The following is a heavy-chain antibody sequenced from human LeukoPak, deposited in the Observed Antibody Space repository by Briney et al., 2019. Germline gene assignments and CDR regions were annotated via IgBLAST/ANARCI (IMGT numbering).Heavy chain of an antibody. Sequence: APVKVSCKASGYTFTSYAMHWVRQAPGQRLEWMGWINAGNGNTKYSQKFQGRVTITRDTSASTAYMELSSLRSEDTAVYYCARDKNPLYGSGTNMWGYNWFDPWGQGTLVTVSS. J-gene: IGHJ5*02. CDR1: GYTFTSYA. CDR2: INAGNGNT. V-gene: IGHV1-3*01. CDR3: ARDKNPLYGSGTNMWGYNWFDP. D-gene: IGHD3-10*01.